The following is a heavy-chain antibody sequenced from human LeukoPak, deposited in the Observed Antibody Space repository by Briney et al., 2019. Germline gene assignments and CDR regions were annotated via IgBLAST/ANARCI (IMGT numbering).Heavy chain of an antibody. D-gene: IGHD3-22*01. J-gene: IGHJ4*02. Sequence: LSGGSLRLSCAASGFTFSSYAMSWVRQAPGKGLEWVSAISGSGGSTYYADSVKGRFTISRDNFKNTLYLQMNSLRAEDTAVYYCAMLGITMIVVNYWGQGTLVTVSS. CDR2: ISGSGGST. V-gene: IGHV3-23*01. CDR3: AMLGITMIVVNY. CDR1: GFTFSSYA.